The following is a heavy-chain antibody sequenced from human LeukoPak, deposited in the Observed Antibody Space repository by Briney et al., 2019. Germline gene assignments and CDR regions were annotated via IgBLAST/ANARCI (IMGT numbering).Heavy chain of an antibody. CDR2: ISAYNGNT. Sequence: GASVKVSCKASGYTFTSYGISWVRQAPGQGLEWMGWISAYNGNTNYAQKLQGRVTMTTDTSTSTAYMELRSLRSDDTAVYYCARDSGDYGSGSYYSVGDYFYYYYYMDVWGKGTTVTISS. CDR1: GYTFTSYG. CDR3: ARDSGDYGSGSYYSVGDYFYYYYYMDV. D-gene: IGHD3-10*01. V-gene: IGHV1-18*01. J-gene: IGHJ6*03.